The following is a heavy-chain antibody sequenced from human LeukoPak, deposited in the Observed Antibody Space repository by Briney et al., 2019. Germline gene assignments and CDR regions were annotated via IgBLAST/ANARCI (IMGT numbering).Heavy chain of an antibody. V-gene: IGHV4-38-2*02. D-gene: IGHD6-19*01. CDR3: ARKVEIAVAGYYFDY. Sequence: PSETLSLTCTVSGYSISSGYYWGWIRQPPGRGLEGIGNIYHSGSTYYNPSLKSRVTISVDTSKNQFSLKLSSVTAADTAVYYCARKVEIAVAGYYFDYWGQGTLVTVSS. CDR1: GYSISSGYY. CDR2: IYHSGST. J-gene: IGHJ4*02.